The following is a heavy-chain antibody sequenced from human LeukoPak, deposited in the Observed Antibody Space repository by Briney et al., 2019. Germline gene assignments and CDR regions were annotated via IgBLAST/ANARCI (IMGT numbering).Heavy chain of an antibody. D-gene: IGHD6-13*01. V-gene: IGHV4-34*01. CDR2: SNHSGST. CDR3: ARGSSSWYSPPDAFDI. Sequence: SETLSLTCAVYGGSFSGYYWSWIRQPPGKGLEWIGESNHSGSTNYNPSLKSRVTISVDTSKNQFSLKLSSVTAADTAVYYCARGSSSWYSPPDAFDIWGQGTMVTVSS. CDR1: GGSFSGYY. J-gene: IGHJ3*02.